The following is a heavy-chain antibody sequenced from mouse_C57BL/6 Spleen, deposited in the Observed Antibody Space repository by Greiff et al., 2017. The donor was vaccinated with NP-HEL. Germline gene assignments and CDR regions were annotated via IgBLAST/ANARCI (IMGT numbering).Heavy chain of an antibody. Sequence: VKVVESGAELARPGASVKMSCKASGYTFTSYTMHWVKQRPGQGLEWIGYINPSSGYTKYNQKFKDKATLTADKSSSTAYMQLSSLTSEDSAVYYCARSRDYDDVFAYWGQGTLVTVSA. J-gene: IGHJ3*01. CDR3: ARSRDYDDVFAY. CDR1: GYTFTSYT. CDR2: INPSSGYT. D-gene: IGHD2-4*01. V-gene: IGHV1-4*01.